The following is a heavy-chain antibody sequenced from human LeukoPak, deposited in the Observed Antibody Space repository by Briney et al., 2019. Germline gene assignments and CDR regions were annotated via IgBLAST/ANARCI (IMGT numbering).Heavy chain of an antibody. V-gene: IGHV3-30*04. CDR3: ARDHTADGNPDY. CDR2: ISYDGSNK. Sequence: GGSLRLSCAASGFTFSSYAMSWVRQAPGKGLEWVAVISYDGSNKYYADSVKGRFTISRDNSKNTLYLQMNSLRAEDTAVYYCARDHTADGNPDYWGQGTLVTVSS. J-gene: IGHJ4*02. CDR1: GFTFSSYA. D-gene: IGHD5-18*01.